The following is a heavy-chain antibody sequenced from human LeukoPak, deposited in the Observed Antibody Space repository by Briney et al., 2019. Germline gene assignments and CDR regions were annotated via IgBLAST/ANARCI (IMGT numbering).Heavy chain of an antibody. J-gene: IGHJ4*02. Sequence: PGGSLRLSCAAAGFTLSSYAMSWVRQAPGKGLEWVSTISGSGSNTYYADSVKGRFTISRDNSKNTLYLQMNSLRAEDTAVYYCAKLGDILTGYPYYFDYWGQGTLVTVSS. CDR1: GFTLSSYA. D-gene: IGHD3-9*01. CDR3: AKLGDILTGYPYYFDY. V-gene: IGHV3-23*01. CDR2: ISGSGSNT.